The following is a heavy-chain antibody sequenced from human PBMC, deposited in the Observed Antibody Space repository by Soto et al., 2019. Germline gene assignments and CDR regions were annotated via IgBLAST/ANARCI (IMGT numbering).Heavy chain of an antibody. CDR1: GGSISSYY. D-gene: IGHD6-6*01. Sequence: NPSETLSLTCTVSGGSISSYYRSWIRQPAGKGLEWIGRIYTSGSTNYNPSLKSRVTMSVDTSKNQFSLKLSSVTAADTAVYYCARAPTRSSGAARPRSDYYYGMDVWGQGTTVTVSS. CDR3: ARAPTRSSGAARPRSDYYYGMDV. V-gene: IGHV4-4*07. CDR2: IYTSGST. J-gene: IGHJ6*02.